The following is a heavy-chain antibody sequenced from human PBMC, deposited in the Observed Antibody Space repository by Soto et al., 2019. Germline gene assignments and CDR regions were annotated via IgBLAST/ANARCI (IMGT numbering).Heavy chain of an antibody. D-gene: IGHD2-2*01. CDR2: IIPIFGTA. CDR3: ARTEDIVVVQTRGVWFDP. V-gene: IGHV1-69*13. Sequence: AVRDSCTPSGGTFSSYAISCVRQAPGQGLEWMGGIIPIFGTANYAQKFQGRFTITADESPNTAYIELSILRSEDTAVYYCARTEDIVVVQTRGVWFDPWGKETLFTFS. J-gene: IGHJ5*02. CDR1: GGTFSSYA.